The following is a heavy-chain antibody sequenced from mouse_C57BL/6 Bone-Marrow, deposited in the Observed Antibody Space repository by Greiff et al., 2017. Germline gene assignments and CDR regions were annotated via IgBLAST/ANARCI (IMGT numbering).Heavy chain of an antibody. CDR3: SGYYDGWYFDV. J-gene: IGHJ1*03. CDR1: GYTFTDYE. D-gene: IGHD1-1*01. V-gene: IGHV1-15*01. CDR2: IDPETGGT. Sequence: LVESGAELVRPGASVTLSCKASGYTFTDYEIHWVKQTPVHGLEWIGAIDPETGGTAYNQKFKGKAILTADKSSSPAYMELRSLSSEDSAVYYCSGYYDGWYFDVWGTGTTVTVSS.